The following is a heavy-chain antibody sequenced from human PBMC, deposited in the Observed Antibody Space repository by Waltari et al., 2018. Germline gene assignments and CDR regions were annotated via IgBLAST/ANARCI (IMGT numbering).Heavy chain of an antibody. CDR2: IIPIFGTA. CDR1: GGTFSSYA. D-gene: IGHD3-10*01. Sequence: QVQMVQSGAEVKKPGSSVTVSCKASGGTFSSYAISWVRQAPVPGLEWMGGIIPIFGTANYAQKFQGRVTITTDESTSTAYMELSSLRSEDTAVYYCARTRVGSGSYYKGGAFDIWGQGTMVTVSS. J-gene: IGHJ3*02. V-gene: IGHV1-69*05. CDR3: ARTRVGSGSYYKGGAFDI.